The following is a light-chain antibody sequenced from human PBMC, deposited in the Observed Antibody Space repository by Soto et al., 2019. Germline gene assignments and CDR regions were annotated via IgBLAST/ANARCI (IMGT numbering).Light chain of an antibody. CDR1: QSLLHSHGNTY. CDR3: MQGSYCPYT. Sequence: EAVMTQSPLSLSVTLGQPASISCRSSQSLLHSHGNTYLNWFQQRPGQPPRRLIYQVSKRDSGVPDRFSGSGSGTDFTLKISRVEAEDVGIYYCMQGSYCPYTFGPG. CDR2: QVS. V-gene: IGKV2-30*02. J-gene: IGKJ3*01.